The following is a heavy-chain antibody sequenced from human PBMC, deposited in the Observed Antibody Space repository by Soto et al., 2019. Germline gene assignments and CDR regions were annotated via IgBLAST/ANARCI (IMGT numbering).Heavy chain of an antibody. CDR2: ISAYNGNT. CDR3: ARDYYDSSGYYSAFDY. Sequence: AASVKVSCKASGYTFTSYGISWVRQAPGQGLEWMGWISAYNGNTNYAQKLQGRVTMTTDTSTSTAYMELRSLRSDDTAVYYCARDYYDSSGYYSAFDYWGPGTMLPVYS. J-gene: IGHJ4*02. D-gene: IGHD3-22*01. CDR1: GYTFTSYG. V-gene: IGHV1-18*01.